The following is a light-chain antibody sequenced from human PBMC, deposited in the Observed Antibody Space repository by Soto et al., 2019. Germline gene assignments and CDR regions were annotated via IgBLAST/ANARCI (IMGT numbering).Light chain of an antibody. CDR1: QSIRSN. Sequence: EVAMTQSPATLSVSPGERATLSCRASQSIRSNFAWYQQKPGQAPRLLIYGASTRATGVPARFSGSGSGTEFTLTISSLQSEDSAVYYCQQYYKCPLSFGQGTNLEIK. V-gene: IGKV3-15*01. CDR3: QQYYKCPLS. CDR2: GAS. J-gene: IGKJ2*01.